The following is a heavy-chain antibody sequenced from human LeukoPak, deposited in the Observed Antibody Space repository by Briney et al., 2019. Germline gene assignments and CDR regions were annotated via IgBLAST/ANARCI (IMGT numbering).Heavy chain of an antibody. CDR3: ARQDICSSTSCYAQSGTDY. V-gene: IGHV4-59*08. J-gene: IGHJ4*02. Sequence: SETLSLTCTVSGGSLSNYYWSWIRHPPGKGLGWIGYIYYSGSINYNRSLKSRVTISVDTSKNQFSLKLSSVTAADTAVYYCARQDICSSTSCYAQSGTDYWGQGTLVTVSS. D-gene: IGHD2-2*01. CDR2: IYYSGSI. CDR1: GGSLSNYY.